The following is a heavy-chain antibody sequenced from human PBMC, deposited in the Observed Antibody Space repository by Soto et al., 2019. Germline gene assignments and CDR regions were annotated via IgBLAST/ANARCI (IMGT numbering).Heavy chain of an antibody. CDR1: GVSISSDNW. V-gene: IGHV4-4*02. Sequence: QVQLQESGPGLVRPSGTVSLTCAVSGVSISSDNWWSWVRQPPGKALEWIGALHHSRSTNYNPALKGRVTMSVAPSKDLFSLTLTSVTAANTAFYYCARDQGGPPGDWGQGTLVCVSS. D-gene: IGHD6-25*01. CDR2: LHHSRST. CDR3: ARDQGGPPGD. J-gene: IGHJ4*02.